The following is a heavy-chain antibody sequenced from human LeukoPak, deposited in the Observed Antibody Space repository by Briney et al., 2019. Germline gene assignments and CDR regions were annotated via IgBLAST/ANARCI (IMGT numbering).Heavy chain of an antibody. CDR2: INPSGTT. CDR3: ARHEDGYNLNDAFDI. V-gene: IGHV4-4*09. J-gene: IGHJ3*02. Sequence: SETLSLTCTVSGGSITSYYWSWIRQPPGKGPEWIGYINPSGTTTYNPPLKSRVTISLDTSKNQFSLKLNFVTAADTAVYYCARHEDGYNLNDAFDIWGQGTMVTVSS. CDR1: GGSITSYY. D-gene: IGHD5-24*01.